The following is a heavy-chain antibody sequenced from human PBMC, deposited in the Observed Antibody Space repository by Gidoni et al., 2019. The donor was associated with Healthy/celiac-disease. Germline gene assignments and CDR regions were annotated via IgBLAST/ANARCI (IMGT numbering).Heavy chain of an antibody. CDR3: ARDQGGGYCSSTSCYGWFDP. CDR1: GGSISSYY. D-gene: IGHD2-2*01. CDR2: IYTSGGT. V-gene: IGHV4-4*07. J-gene: IGHJ5*02. Sequence: QVQLQESGPGLVKPSETLSLTCTVSGGSISSYYWSWIRQPAGTGLEWIGRIYTSGGTNYNPSLKSRVTMSVDTSKNQFSLKLSSVTAADTAVYYCARDQGGGYCSSTSCYGWFDPWGQGTLVTVSS.